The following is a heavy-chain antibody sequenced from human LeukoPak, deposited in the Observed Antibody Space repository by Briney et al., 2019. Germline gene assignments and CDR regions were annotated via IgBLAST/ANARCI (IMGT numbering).Heavy chain of an antibody. CDR3: AKDLSKGLLYRRGMYYFDY. Sequence: GGSLRLSCAASGFTFSSYGMHWVRQAPGKGLEWVAFIRYDGSNKYYADSVKGRFTISRDNSKNTLYLQMNSLRAEDAAVYYCAKDLSKGLLYRRGMYYFDYWGQGTLVTVSS. V-gene: IGHV3-30*02. J-gene: IGHJ4*02. CDR2: IRYDGSNK. D-gene: IGHD3-10*01. CDR1: GFTFSSYG.